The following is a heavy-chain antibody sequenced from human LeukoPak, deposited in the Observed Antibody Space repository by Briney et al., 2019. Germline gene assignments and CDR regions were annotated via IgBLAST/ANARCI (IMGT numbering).Heavy chain of an antibody. Sequence: PGRSLRLSCGASGFTFDDYAMHWVRQAPGKGLEWVSGISWNSGSIGYADSVKGRFTISRDNAKNSLYLQMNSLRAEDTALYYCAKDIGHYDILTAPWFDPWGQGTLVTVSS. CDR1: GFTFDDYA. V-gene: IGHV3-9*01. D-gene: IGHD3-9*01. J-gene: IGHJ5*02. CDR3: AKDIGHYDILTAPWFDP. CDR2: ISWNSGSI.